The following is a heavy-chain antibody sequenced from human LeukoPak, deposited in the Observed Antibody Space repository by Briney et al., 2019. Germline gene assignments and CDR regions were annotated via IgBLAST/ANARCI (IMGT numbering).Heavy chain of an antibody. Sequence: GGSLRLSCAASGFTFSSSAMSWVRQVPGKGLEWVSGISASGGSTYYADSVRGRFTISRDNSKNTLYLQMNSLRAEDTAVYYCARDYYDSSGYYYGTAAFDIWGQGTMVTVSS. J-gene: IGHJ3*02. D-gene: IGHD3-22*01. V-gene: IGHV3-23*01. CDR3: ARDYYDSSGYYYGTAAFDI. CDR2: ISASGGST. CDR1: GFTFSSSA.